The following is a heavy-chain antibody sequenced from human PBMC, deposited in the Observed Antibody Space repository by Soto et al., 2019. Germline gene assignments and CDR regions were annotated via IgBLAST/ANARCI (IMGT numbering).Heavy chain of an antibody. Sequence: QVQLVESGGGVVQPGRSLRLSCAASGLTFSSYGMYWVRQAPGKGLEWVAVISYDGSNKYYADSVKGRFTISRDNSKNALYLQMNCLRAEDTAVYYCAKDLNSVGYYDRSGYYVFDYWGQGTLVTVSS. J-gene: IGHJ4*02. D-gene: IGHD3-22*01. CDR3: AKDLNSVGYYDRSGYYVFDY. CDR1: GLTFSSYG. CDR2: ISYDGSNK. V-gene: IGHV3-30*18.